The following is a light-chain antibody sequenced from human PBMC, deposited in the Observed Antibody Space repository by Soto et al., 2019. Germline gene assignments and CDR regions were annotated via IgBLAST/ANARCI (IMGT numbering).Light chain of an antibody. Sequence: DIQMTQSPSTLSASVGDRVTITCRARQSVNKWLAWYQQKPGRAPNLVIYDASTLQTSVTSTFSGSGSGTEFTLTISSLQPDDFGTYYCQQYQSWPYTCGQGTKLEIK. CDR2: DAS. J-gene: IGKJ2*01. V-gene: IGKV1-5*01. CDR3: QQYQSWPYT. CDR1: QSVNKW.